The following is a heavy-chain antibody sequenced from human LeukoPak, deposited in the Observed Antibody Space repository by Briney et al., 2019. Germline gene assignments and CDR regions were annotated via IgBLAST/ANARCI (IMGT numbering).Heavy chain of an antibody. J-gene: IGHJ3*02. CDR1: GGSFSSYA. CDR2: FIPLFGSS. CDR3: ARDRKFRGARPEHEASDI. Sequence: GASVKVSCKASGGSFSSYAITWVRQAPGQGLEWMGGFIPLFGSSKYAQKFQGRGTFTTDESTSVAYMELSSLRSNDTAMYYCARDRKFRGARPEHEASDIRVQGTMVTVSS. D-gene: IGHD3-10*01. V-gene: IGHV1-69*05.